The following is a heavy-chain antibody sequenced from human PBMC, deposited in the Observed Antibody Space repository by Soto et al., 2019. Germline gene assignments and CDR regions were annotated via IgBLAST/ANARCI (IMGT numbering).Heavy chain of an antibody. J-gene: IGHJ4*02. D-gene: IGHD2-21*02. CDR2: IRSKANNYAT. Sequence: EVHLVESGGGLVQPGGSLKLSCATSGFTFSASAMHWVRQVSGQGLEWIARIRSKANNYATTYAPSVKGRFTISRDDSENTVYLQMNSLKTEDTAIYYCAKQIYGGNSWGQGTLVTVSS. CDR3: AKQIYGGNS. V-gene: IGHV3-73*02. CDR1: GFTFSASA.